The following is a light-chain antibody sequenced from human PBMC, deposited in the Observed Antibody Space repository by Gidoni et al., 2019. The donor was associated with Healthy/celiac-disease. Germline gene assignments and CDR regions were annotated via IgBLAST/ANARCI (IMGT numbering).Light chain of an antibody. CDR1: QSVSSY. CDR2: DAS. J-gene: IGKJ3*01. CDR3: QQRSNWPPVFT. Sequence: DIVLTQSPATLSLSPGERATLSCRASQSVSSYLAWYQQKPGQAPRLLIYDASNRATGIPARCSGSGSGTDFTLTISSLEPEDFAVYYCQQRSNWPPVFTFGPGTKVDIK. V-gene: IGKV3-11*01.